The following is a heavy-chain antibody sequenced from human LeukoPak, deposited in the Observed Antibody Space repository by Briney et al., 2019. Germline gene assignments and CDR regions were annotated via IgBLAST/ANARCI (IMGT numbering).Heavy chain of an antibody. Sequence: GGSLRLSCAASGXTFSSYAMNWVRQAPGKGLEWVSSIGASGGSTYYTDSVKGRFTISRDNSKNTLYLQMNSLRAEDTAVYYCAKILGATGFWGQGTLVTVSS. CDR1: GXTFSSYA. CDR2: IGASGGST. CDR3: AKILGATGF. J-gene: IGHJ4*02. D-gene: IGHD1-26*01. V-gene: IGHV3-23*01.